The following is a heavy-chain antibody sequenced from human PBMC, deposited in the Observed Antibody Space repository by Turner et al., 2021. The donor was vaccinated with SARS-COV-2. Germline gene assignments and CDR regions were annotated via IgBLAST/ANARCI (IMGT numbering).Heavy chain of an antibody. CDR3: ARDQGRLLFRDYYYYGMDV. CDR1: GFTFSSYS. J-gene: IGHJ6*02. D-gene: IGHD3-3*01. CDR2: ISSSSSYI. V-gene: IGHV3-21*01. Sequence: EVQLVESGGGLVKPGGSLRLSCAASGFTFSSYSMTWVRQAPGKVLEWVSSISSSSSYIYYADSLKGRFTISRDNAKNSLYLQMNSLRAEDTAVYYCARDQGRLLFRDYYYYGMDVWGQGTTVTVSS.